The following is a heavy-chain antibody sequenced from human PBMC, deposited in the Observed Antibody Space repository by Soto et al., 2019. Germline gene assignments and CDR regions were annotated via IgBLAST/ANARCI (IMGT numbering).Heavy chain of an antibody. D-gene: IGHD1-26*01. V-gene: IGHV4-30-2*01. J-gene: IGHJ4*02. Sequence: PSETLSLTCAVSGGSISSGGYSWSWIRQPPGKGLEWIGYIYHSGSTYYNPSLKSRVTISVDRSKNQFSLKLSSVTAEDTAVYYCARGPTFHWGQGTLVNVS. CDR3: ARGPTFH. CDR1: GGSISSGGYS. CDR2: IYHSGST.